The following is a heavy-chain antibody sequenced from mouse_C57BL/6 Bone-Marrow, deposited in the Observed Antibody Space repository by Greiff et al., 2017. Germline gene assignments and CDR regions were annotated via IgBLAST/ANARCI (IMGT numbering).Heavy chain of an antibody. CDR2: IRSKSNNYAT. CDR3: VRGYYGSSYVEGFAY. D-gene: IGHD1-1*01. V-gene: IGHV10-1*01. J-gene: IGHJ3*01. CDR1: GFSFNTYA. Sequence: EVQLVESGGGLVQPKGSLKLSCAASGFSFNTYAMNWVRQAPGKGLEWVARIRSKSNNYATYYADSVKDRFTISRDDSESMLYLQMNNLKTEDTAMYYCVRGYYGSSYVEGFAYWGQGTLVTVSA.